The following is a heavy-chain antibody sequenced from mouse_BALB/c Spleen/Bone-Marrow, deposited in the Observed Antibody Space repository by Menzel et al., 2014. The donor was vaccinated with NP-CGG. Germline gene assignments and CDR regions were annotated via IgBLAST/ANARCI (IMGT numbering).Heavy chain of an antibody. D-gene: IGHD2-10*02. J-gene: IGHJ4*01. CDR1: GFDFSRYW. V-gene: IGHV4-2*02. CDR2: INPGSSTI. CDR3: ARLAVWGAMDY. Sequence: EVKLLESGGGLVQPGGSLNLSCAASGFDFSRYWMSWARQAPGKGQEWIGEINPGSSTINYTPSLKDKFIISRDNAKNTLYLQMSKVRSEDTALYYCARLAVWGAMDYWGSRNLSHRLL.